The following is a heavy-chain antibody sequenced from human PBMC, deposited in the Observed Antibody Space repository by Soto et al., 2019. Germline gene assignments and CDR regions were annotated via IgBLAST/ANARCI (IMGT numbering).Heavy chain of an antibody. CDR2: IYYSGSP. CDR1: GDSISSSKYY. CDR3: GSPPHYDGPNAGF. V-gene: IGHV4-39*02. Sequence: SETLSLTCTVSGDSISSSKYYWGWIRQPPGKGLEWIGSIYYSGSPNYNSSLKSRVTISVDTSKNHFSLKLTSMTAADTAVYYCGSPPHYDGPNAGFWGHGILVTVSS. D-gene: IGHD5-12*01. J-gene: IGHJ1*01.